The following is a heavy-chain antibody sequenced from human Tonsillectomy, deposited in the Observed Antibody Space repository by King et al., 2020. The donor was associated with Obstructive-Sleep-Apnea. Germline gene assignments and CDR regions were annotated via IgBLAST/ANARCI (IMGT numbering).Heavy chain of an antibody. D-gene: IGHD6-19*01. CDR1: GFTFDDYA. J-gene: IGHJ6*02. CDR3: AKDMWGVAVAGPYYYYYGMDV. Sequence: VQLVESGGGLVQPGRSLRLSCAASGFTFDDYAMHWVRQAPGKGLEWVSGISWNSGSIGYADSVKGRFTISRDNAKNSLYLQMNSLRAEDTALYYCAKDMWGVAVAGPYYYYYGMDVWGQGTTVTVSS. CDR2: ISWNSGSI. V-gene: IGHV3-9*01.